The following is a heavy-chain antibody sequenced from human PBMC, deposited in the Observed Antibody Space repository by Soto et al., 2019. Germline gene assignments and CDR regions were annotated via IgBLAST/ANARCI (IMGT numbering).Heavy chain of an antibody. J-gene: IGHJ4*02. Sequence: GGSLRLSCAASGFTFSYYAMSWVRQTPGTGLEWVSGISGGGGTTYYAASVKGRFTISRDNSKNTLYLQMNSLRAEDTAIYYCAKDLTSTSRTPELWGQGTLVTVSS. CDR1: GFTFSYYA. V-gene: IGHV3-23*01. CDR2: ISGGGGTT. CDR3: AKDLTSTSRTPEL. D-gene: IGHD2-2*01.